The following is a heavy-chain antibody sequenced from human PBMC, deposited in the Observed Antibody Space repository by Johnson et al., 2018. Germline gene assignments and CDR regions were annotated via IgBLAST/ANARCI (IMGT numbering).Heavy chain of an antibody. V-gene: IGHV1-69*01. CDR2: IIPIFGTA. J-gene: IGHJ6*02. D-gene: IGHD3-22*01. CDR3: ARGRSTYYYDSSGYSLYYYYGMDV. CDR1: GGTFSSYA. Sequence: VQLVESGAEVKKPGSSVKVSCKASGGTFSSYAISWVRQAPGQGLEWMGGIIPIFGTANYAQKFQGRVTMTADEPTSTADMELSSLRSEETAVYYRARGRSTYYYDSSGYSLYYYYGMDVWGQGTTVTVSS.